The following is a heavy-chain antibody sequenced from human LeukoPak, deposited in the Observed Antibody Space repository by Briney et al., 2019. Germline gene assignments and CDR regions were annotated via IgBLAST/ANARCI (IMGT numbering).Heavy chain of an antibody. CDR3: ARENSSGWYFHY. Sequence: PSETLSLTCTVSGDSVSSGSYYWSWIRQPPGKGLEWIGYIYYSGSTNYNPSLKSRVTISVDTSKNQFSLKLSSVTAADTAVYYCARENSSGWYFHYWGQGTLVTVSS. CDR1: GDSVSSGSYY. V-gene: IGHV4-61*01. CDR2: IYYSGST. J-gene: IGHJ4*02. D-gene: IGHD6-19*01.